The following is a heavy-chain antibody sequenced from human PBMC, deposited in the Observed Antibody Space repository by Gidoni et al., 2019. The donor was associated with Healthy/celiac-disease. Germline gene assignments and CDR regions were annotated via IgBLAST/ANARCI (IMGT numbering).Heavy chain of an antibody. CDR3: ARGGAARPSSYYYYYGMDV. D-gene: IGHD6-6*01. V-gene: IGHV1-8*01. Sequence: QVQLVQSGAEVKKPGVSVKVSCKASGYTFTSYDINWVRQATGQGLEWMGWMNPNSGNTGYAQKFQGRVTMTRNTSISTAYMELSSLRSEDTAVYYCARGGAARPSSYYYYYGMDVWGQGTTVTVSS. J-gene: IGHJ6*02. CDR1: GYTFTSYD. CDR2: MNPNSGNT.